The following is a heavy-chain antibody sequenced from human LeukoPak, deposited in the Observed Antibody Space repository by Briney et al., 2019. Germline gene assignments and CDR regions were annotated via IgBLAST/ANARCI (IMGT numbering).Heavy chain of an antibody. D-gene: IGHD3-22*01. Sequence: ASVKVSCKASGYTFTGYYMHWVRQAPGQGLEWMGRINPNSGGTNYAQKFQGRVTMTRDTSINTAYMELSRLRSDDTAVYYCARGDSSGYLNYFDYWGLGTLVTVSS. CDR1: GYTFTGYY. CDR2: INPNSGGT. CDR3: ARGDSSGYLNYFDY. J-gene: IGHJ4*02. V-gene: IGHV1-2*06.